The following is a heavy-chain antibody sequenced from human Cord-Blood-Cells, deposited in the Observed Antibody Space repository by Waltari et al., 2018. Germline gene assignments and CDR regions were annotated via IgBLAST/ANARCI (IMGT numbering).Heavy chain of an antibody. Sequence: EVQLVESGGGLVKPGGSLRLSCAASGFTFSSYSMTWVRQAPGKGVEWVSSISSSSSYIYYADSVKGRFTISRDNAKNSLYLQMNSLRAEDTAVYYCARDSSSSWYYYYYGMDVWGQGTTVTVSS. V-gene: IGHV3-21*01. D-gene: IGHD6-13*01. CDR2: ISSSSSYI. J-gene: IGHJ6*02. CDR3: ARDSSSSWYYYYYGMDV. CDR1: GFTFSSYS.